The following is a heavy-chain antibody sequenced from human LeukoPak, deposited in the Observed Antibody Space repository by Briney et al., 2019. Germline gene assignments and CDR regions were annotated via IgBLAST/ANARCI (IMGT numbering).Heavy chain of an antibody. V-gene: IGHV3-23*01. Sequence: GGSLRLSCAASGFTFSSYSMNWVRQAPGKGLEWVSSISGYGGDTYYTDSVKGRFTISRDNSKNTLYLQMNSLRAENTATYYCAKVASNSGKGGAFDIWGQGTMVTVSS. D-gene: IGHD6-19*01. CDR3: AKVASNSGKGGAFDI. CDR2: ISGYGGDT. CDR1: GFTFSSYS. J-gene: IGHJ3*02.